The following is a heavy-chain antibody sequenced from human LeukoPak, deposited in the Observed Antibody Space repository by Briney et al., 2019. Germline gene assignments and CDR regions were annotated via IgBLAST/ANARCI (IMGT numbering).Heavy chain of an antibody. CDR3: ARHFFGDSDDAFDI. J-gene: IGHJ3*02. V-gene: IGHV4-39*01. CDR2: IYYSGST. Sequence: SETLSLTCTVSGGSISSSSYYWGWIRQPPGKGLEWIGSIYYSGSTYYNPSLRSRVTISVDTSKNQFSLKLSSVTAADTAVYYCARHFFGDSDDAFDIWGQGTMVTVSS. D-gene: IGHD4-17*01. CDR1: GGSISSSSYY.